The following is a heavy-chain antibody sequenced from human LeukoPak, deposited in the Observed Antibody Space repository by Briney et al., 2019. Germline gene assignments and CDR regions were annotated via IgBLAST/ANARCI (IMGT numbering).Heavy chain of an antibody. J-gene: IGHJ5*02. D-gene: IGHD5-18*01. Sequence: PGGPLRLSCAASGFTFSDYYMSWIRQAPGKGLEWVSYISSSSSYTNYADSVKGRFTISRDNAKNSLYLQMNSLRAEDTAVYYCARVSGYMDPWGQGTLVTVSS. V-gene: IGHV3-11*05. CDR2: ISSSSSYT. CDR3: ARVSGYMDP. CDR1: GFTFSDYY.